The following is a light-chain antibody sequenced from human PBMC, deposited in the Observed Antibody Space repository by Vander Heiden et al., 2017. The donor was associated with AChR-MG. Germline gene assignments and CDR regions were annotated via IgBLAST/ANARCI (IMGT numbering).Light chain of an antibody. CDR2: SNN. CDR3: AAWDDSLSGWV. Sequence: QSVLTQPPSASETPGQRVTLSCSGGSSNIGRNAVNWYQQLPGTAPKLLIYSNNQRPSGVPDRFSGAKSGTSVSLAITGLQSEDEAYYYCAAWDDSLSGWVFGGGTKLTVL. CDR1: SSNIGRNA. V-gene: IGLV1-44*01. J-gene: IGLJ3*02.